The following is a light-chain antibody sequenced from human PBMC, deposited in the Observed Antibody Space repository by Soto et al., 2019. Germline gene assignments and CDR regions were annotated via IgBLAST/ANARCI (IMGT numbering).Light chain of an antibody. CDR2: GAS. J-gene: IGKJ1*01. Sequence: EIVLTQSPGTLSLSPGERATLSCRASQSVSSNYLAWYQQKPGQAPRLLIYGASSRATGIPDRFSGSGSGTDFTLTIRRLEPEDFAVYYCQQYGSSYPWTLGQGPK. CDR3: QQYGSSYPWT. CDR1: QSVSSNY. V-gene: IGKV3-20*01.